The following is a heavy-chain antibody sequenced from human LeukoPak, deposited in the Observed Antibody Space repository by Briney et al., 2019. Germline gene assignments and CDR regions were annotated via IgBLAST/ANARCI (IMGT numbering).Heavy chain of an antibody. CDR1: GFTFGDYA. CDR2: IRCKAYGGTT. D-gene: IGHD2-2*02. V-gene: IGHV3-49*04. J-gene: IGHJ6*02. Sequence: SLRLSCTASGFTFGDYAMSWVRQAPGKGLEWVGFIRCKAYGGTTEYAASVKGRFTISRDDSKSIAYLQMNSLKTEDTAVYYCTRAASYCTSTSCYRGYYYYGMDVWGQGTTVTVSS. CDR3: TRAASYCTSTSCYRGYYYYGMDV.